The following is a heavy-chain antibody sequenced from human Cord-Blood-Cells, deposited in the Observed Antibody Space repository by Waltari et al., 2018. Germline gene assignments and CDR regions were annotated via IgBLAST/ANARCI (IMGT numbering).Heavy chain of an antibody. CDR2: IYYSGST. J-gene: IGHJ4*02. CDR1: GGSISSGDYY. D-gene: IGHD7-27*01. CDR3: ARVEELGNLGY. Sequence: QVQLQESGPGLVKPSQTLSLTCTVSGGSISSGDYYWIWIRQPPGKGLEWMWYIYYSGSTYYNPSLKSRVTMSVDTSKNQFSLKLSSVTAADTAVYYCARVEELGNLGYWGQGTLVTVSS. V-gene: IGHV4-30-4*08.